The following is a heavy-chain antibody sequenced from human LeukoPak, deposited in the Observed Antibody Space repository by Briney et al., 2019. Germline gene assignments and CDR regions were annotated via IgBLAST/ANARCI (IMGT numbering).Heavy chain of an antibody. CDR2: ISYDGSNK. CDR3: ARDGPYGDYGSLDY. CDR1: GFTFSSYA. D-gene: IGHD4-17*01. J-gene: IGHJ4*02. V-gene: IGHV3-30*04. Sequence: PGRSLRLSCAASGFTFSSYAMHWVRQTPGKGLEWVAVISYDGSNKYYADSVKGRFTISRDNSKNTLYLQMNSLRAEDTAVYYCARDGPYGDYGSLDYWGQGTLVTVSS.